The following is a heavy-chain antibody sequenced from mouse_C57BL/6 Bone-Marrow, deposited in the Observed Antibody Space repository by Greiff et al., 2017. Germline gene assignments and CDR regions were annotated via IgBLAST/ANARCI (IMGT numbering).Heavy chain of an antibody. CDR2: IWSGGST. CDR3: ARPVLGAMDY. CDR1: GFSLTSFG. J-gene: IGHJ4*01. V-gene: IGHV2-2*01. Sequence: QVQLKESGPGLVQPSQRLSITCTVSGFSLTSFGVHWVRQSPGKGLEWLGVIWSGGSTDYNAAFISRLSISKDNSKSQVFFKRNSLQADDTAIYYCARPVLGAMDYGGQGPSGTVAS. D-gene: IGHD4-1*01.